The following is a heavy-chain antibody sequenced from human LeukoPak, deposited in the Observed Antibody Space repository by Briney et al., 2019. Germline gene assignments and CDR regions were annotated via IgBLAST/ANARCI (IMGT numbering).Heavy chain of an antibody. Sequence: SETLSLTXTVSGGSIRSYYWSWIRQPPGKGLEWIGYIYYSGSTNYNPSLKSRVTISVDTSKNQFSLKLSSVTAADTAVYYCARVGYYYDSSGPNWFDPWGQGTLVTVSS. CDR3: ARVGYYYDSSGPNWFDP. CDR2: IYYSGST. V-gene: IGHV4-59*01. D-gene: IGHD3-22*01. CDR1: GGSIRSYY. J-gene: IGHJ5*02.